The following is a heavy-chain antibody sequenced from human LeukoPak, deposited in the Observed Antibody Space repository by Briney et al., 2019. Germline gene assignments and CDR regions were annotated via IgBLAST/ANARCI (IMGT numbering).Heavy chain of an antibody. Sequence: GESLKISCKASGYSFTSYLIGWVRQMREKGLEWMGIIYPGDSDTRYSLSFQGQVTISADNSISTAYLQWTSLKASVTAMYYCARNYQARYRGPAYWGQGTLVTVSS. V-gene: IGHV5-51*01. D-gene: IGHD3-16*02. J-gene: IGHJ4*02. CDR2: IYPGDSDT. CDR3: ARNYQARYRGPAY. CDR1: GYSFTSYL.